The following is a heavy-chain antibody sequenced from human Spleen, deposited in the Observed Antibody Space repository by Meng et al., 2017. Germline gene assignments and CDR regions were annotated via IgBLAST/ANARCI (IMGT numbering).Heavy chain of an antibody. V-gene: IGHV3-53*02. Sequence: ARLVGTGGCLFTPGDALRLSCAASGFIGSSDYMHWLRQAPGKGLEWVSVLYSGGGTYYADSVKGRFTISRDNSKNTVYLQMNSLRAEDTAIYYCARHDWFDPWGQGTLVTVSS. CDR2: LYSGGGT. J-gene: IGHJ5*02. CDR3: ARHDWFDP. CDR1: GFIGSSDY.